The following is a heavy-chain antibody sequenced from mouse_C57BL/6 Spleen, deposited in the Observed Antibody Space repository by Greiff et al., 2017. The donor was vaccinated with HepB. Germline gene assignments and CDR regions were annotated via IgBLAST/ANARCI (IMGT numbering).Heavy chain of an antibody. J-gene: IGHJ2*01. D-gene: IGHD1-1*01. Sequence: VQLQQPGAELVKPGASVKMSCKASGYTFTSYWITWVKQRPGQGLEWIGDIYPGSGSTNYNEKFKSKATLTVDTSSSTAYMQLSSLTSDDSAVYYCAREGPHYYGSSYRDFDYWGQGTTLTVSS. CDR1: GYTFTSYW. CDR3: AREGPHYYGSSYRDFDY. CDR2: IYPGSGST. V-gene: IGHV1-55*01.